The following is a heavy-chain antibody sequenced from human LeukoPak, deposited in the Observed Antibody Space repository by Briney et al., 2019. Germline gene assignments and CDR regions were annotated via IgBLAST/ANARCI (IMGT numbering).Heavy chain of an antibody. V-gene: IGHV3-23*01. J-gene: IGHJ4*02. D-gene: IGHD3-22*01. CDR3: AKVPQYYYDSSGYFDY. CDR1: GFTFSNSA. CDR2: ISGSGAST. Sequence: GGSLRLSCAASGFTFSNSAMSWVRQAPGKGLEWVSAISGSGASTYYADSVKGRFIISRDNSKNTLYLQMNSLRAEDTAVYYCAKVPQYYYDSSGYFDYWGQGTLVTVSS.